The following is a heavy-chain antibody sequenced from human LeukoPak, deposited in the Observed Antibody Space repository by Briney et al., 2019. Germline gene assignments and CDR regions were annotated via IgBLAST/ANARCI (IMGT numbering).Heavy chain of an antibody. V-gene: IGHV1-69*05. Sequence: SVKVSCKASGGTFSSYAISWVRQAPGQGLEWMGGIIPIFGTANYAQKFQGRVTITTDESTSTAYMELSSLRSEDTAVYYCARDQRAWGYYYYMDVWGKGTTVTVSS. CDR3: ARDQRAWGYYYYMDV. CDR1: GGTFSSYA. CDR2: IIPIFGTA. J-gene: IGHJ6*03. D-gene: IGHD1-26*01.